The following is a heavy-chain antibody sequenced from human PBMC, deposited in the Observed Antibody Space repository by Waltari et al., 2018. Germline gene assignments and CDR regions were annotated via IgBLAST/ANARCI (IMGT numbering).Heavy chain of an antibody. CDR2: IVVGSGNT. Sequence: QMQLVQSGPEVKKPGTSVKVSCKASGFTFTSSAVQWVRQARGQRLEWIGWIVVGSGNTNYAQKFQERVTITRDMSTSTAYMELSSLRSEDTAVYYCAADRKSGSYPSFDYWGQGTLVTVSS. CDR3: AADRKSGSYPSFDY. CDR1: GFTFTSSA. D-gene: IGHD1-26*01. J-gene: IGHJ4*02. V-gene: IGHV1-58*01.